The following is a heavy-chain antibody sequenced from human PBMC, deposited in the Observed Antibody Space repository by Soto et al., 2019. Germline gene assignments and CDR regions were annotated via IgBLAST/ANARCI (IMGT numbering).Heavy chain of an antibody. CDR2: IWYDGSNK. Sequence: GGSLRLSCAASGFTFSSYGMHWVRQAPGKGLEWVAVIWYDGSNKYYADSVKGRFTISRDNSKNTLYLQMNSLRAEDTAVYYCARDRLAGATNDALDIWGQGTMVTVSS. J-gene: IGHJ3*02. CDR3: ARDRLAGATNDALDI. CDR1: GFTFSSYG. D-gene: IGHD6-25*01. V-gene: IGHV3-33*01.